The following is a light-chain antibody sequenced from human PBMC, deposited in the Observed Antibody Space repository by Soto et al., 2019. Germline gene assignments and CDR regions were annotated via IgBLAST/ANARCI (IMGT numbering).Light chain of an antibody. CDR2: DVT. Sequence: QSVLTQPRSVSGSPGQSVTISCTGTSSDIGTYNFVSWYQQHPGKAPKFMIYDVTKRPSGVPDRFSGSKSGNTASLTISGLQAAEEADYYCCSYVGSYTSYVFGTGTKLTVL. V-gene: IGLV2-11*01. CDR1: SSDIGTYNF. J-gene: IGLJ1*01. CDR3: CSYVGSYTSYV.